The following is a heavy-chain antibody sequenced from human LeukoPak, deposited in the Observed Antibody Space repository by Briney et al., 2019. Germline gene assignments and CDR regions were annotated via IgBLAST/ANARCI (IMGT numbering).Heavy chain of an antibody. V-gene: IGHV1-69*05. CDR3: ARELGDIVVVVAAKGRGAFDI. J-gene: IGHJ3*02. CDR2: IIPIFGTT. CDR1: GGTFSSYA. D-gene: IGHD2-15*01. Sequence: ASVKVSCKASGGTFSSYAISWVRQAPGQGLEWMGRIIPIFGTTNYAQKFQGRVTITTDGSTSTAYVELSSLRSEDTALYYCARELGDIVVVVAAKGRGAFDIWGQGTMVTVSS.